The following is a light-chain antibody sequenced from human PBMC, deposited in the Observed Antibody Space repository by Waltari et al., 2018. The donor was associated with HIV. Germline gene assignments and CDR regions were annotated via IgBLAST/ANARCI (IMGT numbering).Light chain of an antibody. V-gene: IGLV2-14*01. CDR1: GSDVGTYNS. CDR3: SSYSGSNMGP. J-gene: IGLJ2*01. Sequence: QSALTQPASVSGSPGQSITISCTGSGSDVGTYNSVSWYQKNPGKAPKLIISEVSNWPPGVFKSFAGPQDGNHAALTLFGPQAGEGGNYFCSSYSGSNMGPFGGGTKLTLL. CDR2: EVS.